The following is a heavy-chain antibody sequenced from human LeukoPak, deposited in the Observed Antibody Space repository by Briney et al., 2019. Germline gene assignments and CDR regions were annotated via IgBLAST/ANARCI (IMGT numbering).Heavy chain of an antibody. CDR3: ARDGGGSLGVKWYFDL. V-gene: IGHV1-46*01. CDR1: GYTFTSYY. CDR2: INPSGGST. Sequence: GASVKVSCKASGYTFTSYYIYWVRQAPGQGLGWMGIINPSGGSTSYAQKFQGRVTMTRDTSTRTGYMEMSSLRSEDTAVYYCARDGGGSLGVKWYFDLWGRGTLVTVSS. D-gene: IGHD1-26*01. J-gene: IGHJ2*01.